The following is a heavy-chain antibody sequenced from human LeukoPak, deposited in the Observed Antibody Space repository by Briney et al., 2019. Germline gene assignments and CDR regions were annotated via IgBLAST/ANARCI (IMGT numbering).Heavy chain of an antibody. D-gene: IGHD6-13*01. CDR3: AGAAAGTSDAFDI. J-gene: IGHJ3*02. Sequence: SVKVSCKASGGTFSSNAISWVRPAPGQGLEWMGGITPIFGTANYAQKFQGRVTITADESTSTAYMELSSLRSEDTAVYYCAGAAAGTSDAFDIWGQGTMVTVSS. CDR1: GGTFSSNA. CDR2: ITPIFGTA. V-gene: IGHV1-69*13.